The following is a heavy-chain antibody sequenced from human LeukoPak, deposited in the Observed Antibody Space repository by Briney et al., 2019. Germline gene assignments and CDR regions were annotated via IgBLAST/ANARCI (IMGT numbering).Heavy chain of an antibody. Sequence: ASVKVSCKASGYTFTGYYMHWVRQAPGQGLEWMGWINPNSGGTNYAQKFQGRVTMTRDTSISTAYMELSRLRSDDTAVYYCARVLFYGDHRGFDYWGQGTLVTVSS. CDR1: GYTFTGYY. D-gene: IGHD4-17*01. CDR2: INPNSGGT. V-gene: IGHV1-2*02. J-gene: IGHJ4*02. CDR3: ARVLFYGDHRGFDY.